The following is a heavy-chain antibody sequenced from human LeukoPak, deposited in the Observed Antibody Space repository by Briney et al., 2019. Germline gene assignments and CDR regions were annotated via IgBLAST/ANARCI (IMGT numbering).Heavy chain of an antibody. Sequence: ASVKVSCTSSGYSFTNCYMYWVRLAPGPGLEWMGWINPNSGGTNYAQKFQGRVTMTRDTSISTAYMELSRLRSDDTAVYYCARGKQLAHFDYWGQGTLVTVSS. J-gene: IGHJ4*02. CDR1: GYSFTNCY. D-gene: IGHD6-6*01. V-gene: IGHV1-2*02. CDR3: ARGKQLAHFDY. CDR2: INPNSGGT.